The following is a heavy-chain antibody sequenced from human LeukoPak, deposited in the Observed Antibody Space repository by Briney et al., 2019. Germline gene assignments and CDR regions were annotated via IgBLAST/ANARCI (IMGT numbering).Heavy chain of an antibody. V-gene: IGHV1-46*01. J-gene: IGHJ4*02. D-gene: IGHD5-24*01. CDR2: INPSGGST. Sequence: ASVKVSCKASGYNFISYYMHWVRQAPGQGLEWMGIINPSGGSTSYAQKFQDRVTMTRDTSTSTVYMELSSLKSEDTAVYYCARWLQGYFDYWGQGTLVTVSS. CDR3: ARWLQGYFDY. CDR1: GYNFISYY.